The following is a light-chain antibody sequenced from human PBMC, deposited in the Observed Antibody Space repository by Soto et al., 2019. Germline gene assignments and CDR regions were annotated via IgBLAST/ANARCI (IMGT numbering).Light chain of an antibody. Sequence: QSALTQPASVSGSPGQSITISCTGTSSDVGGYNYVSWYQHHPGKAPKLLIYDVSARPSGVSNRLSGSKSGNTASLTISGLQSEDEADYYCTSSTSSNTLIFGGGTKLTVL. CDR3: TSSTSSNTLI. V-gene: IGLV2-14*03. CDR2: DVS. J-gene: IGLJ2*01. CDR1: SSDVGGYNY.